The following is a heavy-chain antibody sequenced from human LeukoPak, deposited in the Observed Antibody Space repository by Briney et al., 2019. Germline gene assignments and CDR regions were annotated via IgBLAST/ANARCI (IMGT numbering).Heavy chain of an antibody. Sequence: GGSLRLSCAASGVTFSSYAMHWVRQAPGKGLEWVAVISYDGSNKYYADSVKGRFTISRDNSKNSLYLQMNSLRAEDTAVYYCARDLRYYDSSGYYLWGQGTLVTVSS. CDR1: GVTFSSYA. CDR2: ISYDGSNK. V-gene: IGHV3-30-3*01. D-gene: IGHD3-22*01. J-gene: IGHJ5*02. CDR3: ARDLRYYDSSGYYL.